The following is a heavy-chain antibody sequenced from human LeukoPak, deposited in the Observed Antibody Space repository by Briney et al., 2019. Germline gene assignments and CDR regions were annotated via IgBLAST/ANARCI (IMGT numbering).Heavy chain of an antibody. CDR1: GFTFSSYA. D-gene: IGHD6-13*01. V-gene: IGHV3-23*01. CDR2: ISGSGGST. Sequence: GGSLRLSCAASGFTFSSYAMSWVRQAPGKGLEWVSAISGSGGSTYYADSVRGRFTISRDNSKNTLYLQMNSLRAEDTAVYYCAKDPRRGYSSSSHYFDYWGQGTLVTVSS. CDR3: AKDPRRGYSSSSHYFDY. J-gene: IGHJ4*02.